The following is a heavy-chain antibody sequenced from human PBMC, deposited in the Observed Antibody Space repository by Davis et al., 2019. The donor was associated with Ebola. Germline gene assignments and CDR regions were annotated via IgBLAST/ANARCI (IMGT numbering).Heavy chain of an antibody. V-gene: IGHV3-53*01. CDR2: IYIGGNT. J-gene: IGHJ3*02. D-gene: IGHD5-24*01. CDR1: GVTVSSNY. CDR3: VREGMATKYEAPSGAFDI. Sequence: GESLKTSCAASGVTVSSNYMSWVRQAPGKGLEWVSAIYIGGNTYYADSVKGRFTISRDISKNTVYLQMNSLRAEDTAVYYCVREGMATKYEAPSGAFDIWGQGTMVTVSS.